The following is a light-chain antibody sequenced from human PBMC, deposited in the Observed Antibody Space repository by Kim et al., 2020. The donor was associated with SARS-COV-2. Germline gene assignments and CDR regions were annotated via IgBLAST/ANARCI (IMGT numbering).Light chain of an antibody. J-gene: IGKJ4*01. CDR3: QQYGSSPPAT. CDR2: GAS. CDR1: QSVSSTY. Sequence: EIVLTQSPGTLSLSPGERATLSCRASQSVSSTYLAWYQQKPGQAPSLLIYGASSRATGIPDRFSGSGSGTDFTLTISRLEPEDFAVYYCQQYGSSPPATFGGGTKVDIK. V-gene: IGKV3-20*01.